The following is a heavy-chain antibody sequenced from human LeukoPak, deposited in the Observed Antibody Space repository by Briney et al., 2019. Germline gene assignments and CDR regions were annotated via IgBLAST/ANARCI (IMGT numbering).Heavy chain of an antibody. CDR2: IYGSGGST. Sequence: GGSLRLSCAASGFTFSTYVVNWVRQAPGKGLEWVSTIYGSGGSTYYAGSVKGRFTISRDNYKNTLYLQMSTLSVEHTAVYYCAKDRGRYYDSSGHYWGYYFDPWGQGILVTV. D-gene: IGHD3-22*01. CDR3: AKDRGRYYDSSGHYWGYYFDP. V-gene: IGHV3-23*01. J-gene: IGHJ4*02. CDR1: GFTFSTYV.